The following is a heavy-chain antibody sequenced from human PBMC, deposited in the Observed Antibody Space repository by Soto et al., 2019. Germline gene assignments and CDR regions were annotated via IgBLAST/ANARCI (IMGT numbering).Heavy chain of an antibody. D-gene: IGHD2-2*01. V-gene: IGHV4-30-4*08. CDR1: GGSISSGGYY. CDR2: INYSGST. Sequence: SETLSLTCTVSGGSISSGGYYWIWIRQHPGKGLEWIGYINYSGSTNYNPSLKSRVTISVDTSKNQFSLKLSSVTAADTAVYYCARGTAVLVPAAIWFDPWGQGTLVTVSS. CDR3: ARGTAVLVPAAIWFDP. J-gene: IGHJ5*02.